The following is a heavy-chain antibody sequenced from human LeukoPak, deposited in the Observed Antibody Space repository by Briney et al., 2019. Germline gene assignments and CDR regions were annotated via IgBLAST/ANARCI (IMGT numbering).Heavy chain of an antibody. Sequence: CHSGSTNYNLSLKSRVTISVDKSKDQFSLKLNSVTAADTAVYYCARVEKVLWSWGNYYYYMDVWGKGTTVTISS. CDR3: ARVEKVLWSWGNYYYYMDV. J-gene: IGHJ6*03. CDR2: CHSGST. V-gene: IGHV4-4*02. D-gene: IGHD3-10*01.